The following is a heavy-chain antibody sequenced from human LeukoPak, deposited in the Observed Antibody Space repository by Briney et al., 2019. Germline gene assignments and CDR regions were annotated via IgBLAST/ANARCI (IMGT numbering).Heavy chain of an antibody. J-gene: IGHJ6*03. CDR2: INHSGST. CDR3: ARGSKGSSWSYYYYYMDV. D-gene: IGHD6-13*01. Sequence: SETLSLTCAVYGGSFSGYYWSWIRQPPGKGLEWIGEINHSGSTNYNPSLKSRVAISVDTSKNQFSLKLSPVTAADTAVYYCARGSKGSSWSYYYYYMDVWGKGTTVTVSS. CDR1: GGSFSGYY. V-gene: IGHV4-34*01.